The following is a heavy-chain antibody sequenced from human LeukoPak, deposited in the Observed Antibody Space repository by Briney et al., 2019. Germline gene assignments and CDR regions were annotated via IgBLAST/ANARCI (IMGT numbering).Heavy chain of an antibody. CDR1: GFTFSSYA. D-gene: IGHD5-18*01. CDR3: AKEGYSYVWLDY. CDR2: IRCSGGST. V-gene: IGHV3-23*01. Sequence: GGSLRLSCAPSGFTFSSYAMSWGRQAPGKGLEWVCGIRCSGGSTYYADSVNGRFTISRDNSKNTLYLHMNSVRAEDTTVYYCAKEGYSYVWLDYWGQGTLVTVSS. J-gene: IGHJ4*02.